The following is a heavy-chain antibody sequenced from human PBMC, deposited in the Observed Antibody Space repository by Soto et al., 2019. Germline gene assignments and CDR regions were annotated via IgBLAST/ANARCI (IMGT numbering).Heavy chain of an antibody. V-gene: IGHV4-59*01. Sequence: SETLSLTCSVSARSLLSYYWTWIRQPPGKGLEWIGHVYYSGSTSYNPSLNSRVTISIDRSKMQFSLSLNSVSTAETGMFYCATAVHHAAGGNYYPDSWGQGILVTVSS. CDR1: ARSLLSYY. D-gene: IGHD1-26*01. J-gene: IGHJ4*02. CDR3: ATAVHHAAGGNYYPDS. CDR2: VYYSGST.